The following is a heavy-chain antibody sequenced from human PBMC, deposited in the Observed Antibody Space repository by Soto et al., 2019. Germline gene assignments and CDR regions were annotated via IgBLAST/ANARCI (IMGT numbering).Heavy chain of an antibody. Sequence: ASVKVSCKASGYTFTSYDINWVRQATGQGLEWMGWMNPNSGNTGYVQKFQGRVTMTRNTSISTAYMELSSLRSEDTAVYYCATQLRWSSTRTLDYWGQGTLVTVSS. CDR2: MNPNSGNT. V-gene: IGHV1-8*01. J-gene: IGHJ4*02. D-gene: IGHD4-17*01. CDR3: ATQLRWSSTRTLDY. CDR1: GYTFTSYD.